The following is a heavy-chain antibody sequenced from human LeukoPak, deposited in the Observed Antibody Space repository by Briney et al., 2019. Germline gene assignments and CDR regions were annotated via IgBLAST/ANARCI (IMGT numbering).Heavy chain of an antibody. Sequence: ASVKVSCKASGYTFTSYGISWVRQAPGQGLEWMGWISAYNGNTNYAQKLQGRVTMTTDTSTSTAYMELRSLRSEDTAVYYCARETKIVVVPAASGNYFDYWGQGTLVTVSS. CDR2: ISAYNGNT. V-gene: IGHV1-18*01. J-gene: IGHJ4*02. D-gene: IGHD2-2*01. CDR3: ARETKIVVVPAASGNYFDY. CDR1: GYTFTSYG.